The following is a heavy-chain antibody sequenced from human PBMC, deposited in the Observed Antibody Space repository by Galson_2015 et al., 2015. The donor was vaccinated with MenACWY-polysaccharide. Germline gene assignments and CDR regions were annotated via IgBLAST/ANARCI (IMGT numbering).Heavy chain of an antibody. CDR3: TKAGAKFCRGSSCYFNWFDP. CDR2: INADGSAT. D-gene: IGHD5-12*01. CDR1: GFSFSTYW. V-gene: IGHV3-74*01. J-gene: IGHJ5*02. Sequence: SLRLSCAASGFSFSTYWMHWVRHAPGKGLVWVSRINADGSATDYAVSARGRFTISRDNAKNTLYLEMNSLRAEDTAVYFCTKAGAKFCRGSSCYFNWFDPWGQGTLVTVSS.